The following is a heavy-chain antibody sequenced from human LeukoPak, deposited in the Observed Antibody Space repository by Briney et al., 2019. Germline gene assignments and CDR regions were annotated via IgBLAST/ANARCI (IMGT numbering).Heavy chain of an antibody. V-gene: IGHV3-11*01. CDR3: ARANKGYGYGYGYYYYYMDV. Sequence: GGSLRLSCAASGFTFSDFYMSWIRQAPGKGLEWVSYISSSGSTIYFADSVKGRFTISRDNAKNSLYLQMNSLRAEDTAVYYCARANKGYGYGYGYYYYYMDVWGKGTTATISS. D-gene: IGHD5-18*01. CDR2: ISSSGSTI. J-gene: IGHJ6*03. CDR1: GFTFSDFY.